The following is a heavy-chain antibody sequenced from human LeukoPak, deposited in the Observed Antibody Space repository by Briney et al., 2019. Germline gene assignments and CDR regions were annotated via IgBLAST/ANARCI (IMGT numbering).Heavy chain of an antibody. CDR3: AGLTYYYGSGSYRGNYYFDY. CDR2: IIPIFGTA. J-gene: IGHJ4*02. CDR1: GYTFTSYA. V-gene: IGHV1-69*13. Sequence: GASVKVSCKASGYTFTSYAISWVRQAPGQGLEWMGGIIPIFGTANYAQKFQGRVTITADESTSTAYMELSSLRSEDTAVYYCAGLTYYYGSGSYRGNYYFDYWGQGTLVTVSS. D-gene: IGHD3-10*01.